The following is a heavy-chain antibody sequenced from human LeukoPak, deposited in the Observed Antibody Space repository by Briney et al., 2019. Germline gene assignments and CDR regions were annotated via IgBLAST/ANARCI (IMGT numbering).Heavy chain of an antibody. Sequence: SETLSLTCTVSGGSISSGSYYWSWVRQPPGKGLEWIGSIYYSGSTYYNPSLKSRVTISVDTSKNQFSLKLSSVTAADTAVYYCARDKGDYDSNIDYWGQGTLVTVSS. J-gene: IGHJ4*02. CDR2: IYYSGST. CDR3: ARDKGDYDSNIDY. V-gene: IGHV4-39*07. CDR1: GGSISSGSYY. D-gene: IGHD3-22*01.